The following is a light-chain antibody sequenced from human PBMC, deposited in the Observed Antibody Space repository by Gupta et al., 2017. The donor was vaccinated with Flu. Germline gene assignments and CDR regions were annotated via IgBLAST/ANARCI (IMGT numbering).Light chain of an antibody. Sequence: QAALTQPASVSGSPGPSNTIPCPGTSSDVGGYNNVSWYQQHPGKAPKLLIYEVSYRPSGVSSRFSGSKSGNTASLTISGLQAEDEADYYCSSYTSSSTLYVFGTGTKVTVL. CDR1: SSDVGGYNN. J-gene: IGLJ1*01. CDR3: SSYTSSSTLYV. CDR2: EVS. V-gene: IGLV2-14*03.